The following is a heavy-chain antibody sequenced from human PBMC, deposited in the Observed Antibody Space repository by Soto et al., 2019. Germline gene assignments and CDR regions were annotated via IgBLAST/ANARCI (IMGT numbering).Heavy chain of an antibody. D-gene: IGHD1-26*01. CDR3: ARVFRSGSYPDPHPFDI. Sequence: VQLVESGGGVVQPGRSLRLSCAASGFTFSSYGMHWVRQAPGKGLEWVAVIWYDGSNKYYADSVKGRFTISRDNSKNTLYLQMNSLRAEDTAVYYCARVFRSGSYPDPHPFDIWGQGTMVTVSS. CDR1: GFTFSSYG. CDR2: IWYDGSNK. V-gene: IGHV3-33*01. J-gene: IGHJ3*02.